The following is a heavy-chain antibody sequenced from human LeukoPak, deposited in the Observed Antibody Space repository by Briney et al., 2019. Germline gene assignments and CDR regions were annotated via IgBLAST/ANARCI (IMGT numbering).Heavy chain of an antibody. V-gene: IGHV4-39*01. Sequence: SETLSLTCTVSGGSISSSSYYWGWIRQPPGKGLEWIGSIYYSGSTYYNPSLKSRVTISVDTSKNQFSLKLSSVTAADTAVYYCARGRALLWFGELLSHFGWFDPWGQGTLVTVSS. J-gene: IGHJ5*02. CDR2: IYYSGST. CDR3: ARGRALLWFGELLSHFGWFDP. D-gene: IGHD3-10*01. CDR1: GGSISSSSYY.